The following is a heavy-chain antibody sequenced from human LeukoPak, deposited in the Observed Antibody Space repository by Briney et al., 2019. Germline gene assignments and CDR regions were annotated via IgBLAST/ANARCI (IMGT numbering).Heavy chain of an antibody. D-gene: IGHD5-18*01. Sequence: QPGGSLRLSCAASGFTFSSYEMNWVRQAPGKGLEWVSYISSSGSTIYYADSVKGRFTISRDNAKNSLYLQMNSLRAEDTAIYYCARKGHTYGQGFDYWGQGTLVTVSS. CDR3: ARKGHTYGQGFDY. CDR1: GFTFSSYE. CDR2: ISSSGSTI. V-gene: IGHV3-48*03. J-gene: IGHJ4*02.